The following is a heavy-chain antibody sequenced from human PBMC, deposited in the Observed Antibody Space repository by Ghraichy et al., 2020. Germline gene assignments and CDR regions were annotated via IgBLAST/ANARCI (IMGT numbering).Heavy chain of an antibody. V-gene: IGHV4-30-2*01. J-gene: IGHJ4*02. CDR1: GGSISSGGYS. CDR2: IYHSGST. CDR3: ARAVQYYDILTGYYPEDPAYFDY. D-gene: IGHD3-9*01. Sequence: SETLSLTCAVSGGSISSGGYSWSWIRQPPGKGLEWIGYIYHSGSTYYNPSLKSRITISVDRSKNQFSLKLSSVTAADTAVYYCARAVQYYDILTGYYPEDPAYFDYWGQGTLVTVSS.